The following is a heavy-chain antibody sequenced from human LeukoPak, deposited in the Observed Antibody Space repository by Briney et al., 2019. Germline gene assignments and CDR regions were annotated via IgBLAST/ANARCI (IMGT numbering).Heavy chain of an antibody. D-gene: IGHD3-22*01. V-gene: IGHV3-21*04. CDR2: ISSSSSYI. J-gene: IGHJ4*02. CDR1: GFTFSSYS. CDR3: AKGVYSSASGDYFDY. Sequence: GGSLRLSCAASGFTFSSYSMNWVRQAPGKGLEWVSSISSSSSYIYYADSVKGRFTISRDNAKNSLYLQMNSLRAEDTALYYCAKGVYSSASGDYFDYWGQGTLVTVSS.